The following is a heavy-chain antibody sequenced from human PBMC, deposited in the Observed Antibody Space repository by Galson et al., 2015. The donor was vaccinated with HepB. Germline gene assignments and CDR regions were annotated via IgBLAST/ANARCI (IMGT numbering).Heavy chain of an antibody. CDR3: ARARGAMVRGVIKPYYYYGMDV. Sequence: QVQLQESGPGLVKPSETLSLTCTVSGGSISSYYWSWIRQPPGKGLEWIGYIYYSGSTNYNPSLKSRVTISVNTSKNQFSLKLSSVTAADTAVYYCARARGAMVRGVIKPYYYYGMDVWGQGTTVTVSS. D-gene: IGHD3-10*01. V-gene: IGHV4-59*01. CDR1: GGSISSYY. CDR2: IYYSGST. J-gene: IGHJ6*02.